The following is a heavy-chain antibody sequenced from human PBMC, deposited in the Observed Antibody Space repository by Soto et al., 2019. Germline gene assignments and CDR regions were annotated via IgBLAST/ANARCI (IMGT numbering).Heavy chain of an antibody. CDR1: GFTFSSYA. CDR3: AKDGGRGIAVAGTLWFDP. CDR2: ISGSGGST. J-gene: IGHJ5*02. Sequence: GGSLRLSCAASGFTFSSYAMSWVRQAPGKGLEWVSAISGSGGSTYYADSVKGRFTISRDNSKNTLYLQMNSLRAEDTAVYYCAKDGGRGIAVAGTLWFDPWGQGTLVTVSS. D-gene: IGHD6-19*01. V-gene: IGHV3-23*01.